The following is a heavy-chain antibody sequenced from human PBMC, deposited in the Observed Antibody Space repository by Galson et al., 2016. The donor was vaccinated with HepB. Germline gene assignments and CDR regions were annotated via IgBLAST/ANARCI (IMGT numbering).Heavy chain of an antibody. V-gene: IGHV2-5*02. CDR2: IYWDDDK. J-gene: IGHJ4*02. CDR1: GFSLNTSGVG. Sequence: PALVKPTQTLTLTCTFSGFSLNTSGVGVGWIRQPPGKALEWLALIYWDDDKRYSPSLKNRLTITKDTSKNQVVLTMTNMDPVDTATYYCAHRLHWGSRLGYYFDFWGQGTLVTVSS. CDR3: AHRLHWGSRLGYYFDF. D-gene: IGHD7-27*01.